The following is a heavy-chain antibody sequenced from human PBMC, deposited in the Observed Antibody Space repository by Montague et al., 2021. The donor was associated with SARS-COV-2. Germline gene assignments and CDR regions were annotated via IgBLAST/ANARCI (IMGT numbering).Heavy chain of an antibody. Sequence: ETLSLTCSVSGDSFTYFYWSWIRQSPGTGLEWIGYISSTGSTNYNPSFKSRFTISVDTSENQFSLKVTSVTAADTAVYYCARKVVLAGCFDFWGHGTLVTVSS. CDR1: GDSFTYFY. CDR3: ARKVVLAGCFDF. J-gene: IGHJ4*01. CDR2: ISSTGST. V-gene: IGHV4-59*01. D-gene: IGHD2-15*01.